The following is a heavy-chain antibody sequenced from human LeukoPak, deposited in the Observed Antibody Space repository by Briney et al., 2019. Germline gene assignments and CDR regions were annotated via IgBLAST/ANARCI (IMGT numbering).Heavy chain of an antibody. CDR1: GYSISSGYY. V-gene: IGHV4-38-2*02. CDR3: ARATVTYYYYMDV. D-gene: IGHD4-11*01. CDR2: IYHSGST. Sequence: SETLTLTCTVSGYSISSGYYWGWIRQPPGKGLEWIGSIYHSGSTYYNPSLKSRVTISVDRSKNQFSLKLSSVTAADTAVYYCARATVTYYYYMDVWGKGTTVTVSS. J-gene: IGHJ6*03.